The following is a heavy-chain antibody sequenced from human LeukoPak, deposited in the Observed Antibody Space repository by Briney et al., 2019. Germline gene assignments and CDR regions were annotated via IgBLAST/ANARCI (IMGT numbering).Heavy chain of an antibody. J-gene: IGHJ3*02. CDR3: ARGPHVGLAQVFDI. CDR2: IKCGSTYT. Sequence: GGSLRLSCSASGFAFSSYNMNWVRQAPGKGLEWVSPIKCGSTYTYYGDSVKGRFTISRDNDNNSLYLQMKSLRAEDTAVYYCARGPHVGLAQVFDIWGQGTMVTVSS. V-gene: IGHV3-21*01. CDR1: GFAFSSYN. D-gene: IGHD3-16*01.